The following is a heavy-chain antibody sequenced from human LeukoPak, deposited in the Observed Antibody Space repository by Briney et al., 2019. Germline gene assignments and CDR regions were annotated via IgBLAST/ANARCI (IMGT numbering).Heavy chain of an antibody. CDR2: INPHNGDT. Sequence: ASVKVSCKTSGYTFTNYGVHWVRQAPGQGLEWMGQINPHNGDTNYAQRLQGGVTMTTDTSTSTSYMEMRSLTSGDTALYYCARVTGSSISSRSLLYWGQGSLVTVSS. D-gene: IGHD6-13*01. J-gene: IGHJ4*02. V-gene: IGHV1-18*01. CDR3: ARVTGSSISSRSLLY. CDR1: GYTFTNYG.